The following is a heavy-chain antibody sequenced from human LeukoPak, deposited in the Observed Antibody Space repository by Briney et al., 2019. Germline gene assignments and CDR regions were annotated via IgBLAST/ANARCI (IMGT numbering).Heavy chain of an antibody. V-gene: IGHV3-74*01. J-gene: IGHJ4*02. Sequence: GGSLRLSCAASGFTFSDYWMHWVRQAPGKGLVWVSRLTSDGRSTSYADSVKGRFTMSRDNAKNTLFLLMNSLRDEDTAVYYCARGASTYSAYWGQGTPVTVSS. CDR1: GFTFSDYW. CDR3: ARGASTYSAY. CDR2: LTSDGRST.